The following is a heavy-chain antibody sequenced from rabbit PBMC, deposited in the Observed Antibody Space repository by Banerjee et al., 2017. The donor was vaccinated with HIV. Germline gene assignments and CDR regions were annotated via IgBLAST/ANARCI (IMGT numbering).Heavy chain of an antibody. CDR3: ARDDYGVMWLDL. CDR1: GFTLSSYW. J-gene: IGHJ5*01. Sequence: QEQLVESGGGLVQPEGSLTLTCKASGFTLSSYWMWWVRQAPGKGLELIACINTSSGNTVYATWAKGRFTISKASWTTVTLQMTSLTAADTATYFCARDDYGVMWLDLWGPGTLVTVS. V-gene: IGHV1S45*01. CDR2: INTSSGNT. D-gene: IGHD2-1*01.